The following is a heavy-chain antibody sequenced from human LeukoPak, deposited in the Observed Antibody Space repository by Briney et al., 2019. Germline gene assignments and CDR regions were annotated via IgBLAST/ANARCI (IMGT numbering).Heavy chain of an antibody. CDR1: GFTFSSYG. CDR3: AKDGLDFPDAFDI. Sequence: QPGGSLRLSCAASGFTFSSYGMHWVRQAPGKGLEWVAVISYDGSNKYYADSVKGRFTISRDNSKNTLYLQMNSLRAEDTAVYYCAKDGLDFPDAFDIWGQGTMVTVSS. CDR2: ISYDGSNK. J-gene: IGHJ3*02. V-gene: IGHV3-30*18.